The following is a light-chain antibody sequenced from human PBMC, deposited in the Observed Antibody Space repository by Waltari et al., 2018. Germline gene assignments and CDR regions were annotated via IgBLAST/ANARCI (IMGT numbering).Light chain of an antibody. Sequence: SVLPQPPSASGTPGQRSPISCSGSSSNIGRNYVYWYQQLPGTAPKLLIYRNNQRPSGVPDRFSGSKSGTSASLAISGLRSEDEADYYCAAWEDSLSGVVFGGGTKLTVL. V-gene: IGLV1-47*01. CDR3: AAWEDSLSGVV. CDR1: SSNIGRNY. CDR2: RNN. J-gene: IGLJ2*01.